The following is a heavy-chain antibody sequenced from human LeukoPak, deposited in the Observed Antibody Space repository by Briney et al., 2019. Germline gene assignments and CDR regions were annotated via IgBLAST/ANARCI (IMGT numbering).Heavy chain of an antibody. Sequence: GGSLRLSCAASGFTFSSYAMSWVRQAPGKGLEWVSSIGGSGDNTLYADSVKGRFTISRDNAKNSLYLQMNSLRAEDTAVYYCARAGIVGATRLDYWGQGTLVTVSS. V-gene: IGHV3-21*01. CDR2: IGGSGDNT. J-gene: IGHJ4*02. CDR3: ARAGIVGATRLDY. D-gene: IGHD1-26*01. CDR1: GFTFSSYA.